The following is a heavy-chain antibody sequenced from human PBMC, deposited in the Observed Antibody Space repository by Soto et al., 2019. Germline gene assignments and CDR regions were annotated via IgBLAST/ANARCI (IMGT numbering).Heavy chain of an antibody. CDR3: ARDRTIYFDYAMDV. D-gene: IGHD3-10*01. J-gene: IGHJ6*02. CDR2: ISYDGNNQ. CDR1: GFTFSDYA. Sequence: QVQLVESGGGVVQPGRSLRLSCAASGFTFSDYAIHWVRQAPGKGLEWVAVISYDGNNQYYADSVKGRFTISRDNSKNTLYLQLNSLGAEDTAVYYCARDRTIYFDYAMDVWGQGTTVIVSS. V-gene: IGHV3-30-3*01.